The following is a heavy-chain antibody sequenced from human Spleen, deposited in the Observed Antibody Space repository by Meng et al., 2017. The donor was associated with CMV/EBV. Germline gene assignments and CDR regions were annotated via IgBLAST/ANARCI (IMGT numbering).Heavy chain of an antibody. CDR3: ARDPLGDIVGVPAATFDY. CDR2: VTSSSSYR. Sequence: GGSLRLSCAASGFTFSSYGMTWVRQAPGKGLEWVSSVTSSSSYRYYADSLRGRFTISRDNAKNLLYLRMDSLRAEDTAVYYCARDPLGDIVGVPAATFDYWGQGTLVTVSS. D-gene: IGHD2-2*01. V-gene: IGHV3-21*01. CDR1: GFTFSSYG. J-gene: IGHJ4*02.